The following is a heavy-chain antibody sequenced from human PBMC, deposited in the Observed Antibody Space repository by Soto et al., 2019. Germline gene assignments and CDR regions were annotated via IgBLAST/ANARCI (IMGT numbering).Heavy chain of an antibody. Sequence: PGGSLRLSCAASGFTFSSYGMHWVRQAPGKGLEWVAVISYDGSNKYYADSVKGRFTISRDNSKNTLYLQMNSLRAEDTAVYYCAKDGEAAAGYYYYYGMDVWGQGTTVTVS. J-gene: IGHJ6*02. D-gene: IGHD6-13*01. CDR3: AKDGEAAAGYYYYYGMDV. CDR1: GFTFSSYG. CDR2: ISYDGSNK. V-gene: IGHV3-30*18.